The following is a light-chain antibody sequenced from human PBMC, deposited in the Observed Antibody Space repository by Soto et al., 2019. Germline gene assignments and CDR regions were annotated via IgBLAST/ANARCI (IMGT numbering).Light chain of an antibody. CDR3: AAWDDSLNGYV. J-gene: IGLJ1*01. CDR2: YNN. Sequence: QSVLTQPPSASGTAGQVVTIPCSGGDSNIGSNSVYWYQHLPRMAPKLLIYYNNQRPSGVPDRFSGSRSCTSASLAIVGLRSEDEADYYCAAWDDSLNGYVFGTGTKVTVL. CDR1: DSNIGSNS. V-gene: IGLV1-47*02.